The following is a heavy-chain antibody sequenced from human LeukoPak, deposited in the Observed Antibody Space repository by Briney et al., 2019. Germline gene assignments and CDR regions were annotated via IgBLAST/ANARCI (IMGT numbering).Heavy chain of an antibody. V-gene: IGHV3-48*03. Sequence: PGGSLRLSCAASGFTFSSYEMNWVRQAPGKGLEWVSYISSSGSTIYYADSVKGRFTISRDNAKNTLYLQMNSLRAEDTAVYYCAKDILLWFGEYAPNFDYWGQGTLVTVSS. D-gene: IGHD3-10*01. CDR2: ISSSGSTI. CDR3: AKDILLWFGEYAPNFDY. CDR1: GFTFSSYE. J-gene: IGHJ4*02.